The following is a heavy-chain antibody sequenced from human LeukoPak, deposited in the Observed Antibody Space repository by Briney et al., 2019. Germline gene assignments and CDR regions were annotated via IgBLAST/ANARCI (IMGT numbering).Heavy chain of an antibody. Sequence: GGSLRLSCAASGFTFSSYAMSWVRQAPGKGLEWVSAISGSGGSTYYADSVKGRFTISRDNSKNTLYLQMNSLRAEDTAVYYCARVGPPLYYYYYYMDVWGKGTTVTVSS. CDR3: ARVGPPLYYYYYYMDV. J-gene: IGHJ6*03. CDR2: ISGSGGST. CDR1: GFTFSSYA. V-gene: IGHV3-23*01.